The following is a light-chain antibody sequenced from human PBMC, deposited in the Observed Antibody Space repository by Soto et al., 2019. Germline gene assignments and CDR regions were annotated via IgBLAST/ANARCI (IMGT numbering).Light chain of an antibody. Sequence: QSALTQPASVSGSPGQSITISCTGTGSDVGAYNYVSWYQQRPGKAPKLMIFDVNNRPSGVSDRFSASKSGNTASLSISGLQAEDEADYYCSSYTGSSNIFGGGTKVTVL. CDR3: SSYTGSSNI. CDR2: DVN. CDR1: GSDVGAYNY. J-gene: IGLJ2*01. V-gene: IGLV2-14*01.